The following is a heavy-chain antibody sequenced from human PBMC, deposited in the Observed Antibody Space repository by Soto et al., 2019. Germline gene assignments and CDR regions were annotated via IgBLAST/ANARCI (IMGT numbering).Heavy chain of an antibody. CDR3: ARADRKLRFLEWLFPTTSDY. V-gene: IGHV4-38-2*01. D-gene: IGHD3-3*01. CDR2: IYHSGST. J-gene: IGHJ4*02. CDR1: GYSISSGYY. Sequence: SETLSLTCAVCGYSISSGYYWGWIRQPPGXGLEWIGSIYHSGSTYYNPSLKSRVTISVDTSKNQFSLKLSSVTAADTAVYYCARADRKLRFLEWLFPTTSDYWGQGTLVTVSS.